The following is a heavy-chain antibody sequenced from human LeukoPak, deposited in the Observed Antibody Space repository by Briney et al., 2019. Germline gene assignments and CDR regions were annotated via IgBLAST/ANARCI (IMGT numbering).Heavy chain of an antibody. CDR2: IYYSGST. J-gene: IGHJ3*02. CDR3: ARLLQSPDAFDI. V-gene: IGHV4-59*08. CDR1: GGSISSYF. Sequence: SETLSLTCTVSGGSISSYFWSWIRQPPGKRLEWIGYIYYSGSTNYNPSLKSRVTISVDTSKNQFSLKLTSVTAADTAVYYCARLLQSPDAFDIWGQGTMVIVSS.